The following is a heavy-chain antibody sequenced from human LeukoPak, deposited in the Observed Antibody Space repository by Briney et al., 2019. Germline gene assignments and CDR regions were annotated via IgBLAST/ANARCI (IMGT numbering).Heavy chain of an antibody. D-gene: IGHD5-24*01. CDR2: IIPIFGTA. J-gene: IGHJ4*02. CDR1: GGTFSSYA. V-gene: IGHV1-69*05. CDR3: AVHPVDGYTPGGVFDY. Sequence: SVKVSCKASGGTFSSYAISWVRQAPGQGLEWMGGIIPIFGTANYAQKFQGRVTITTDESTSTAYMELSSLRSEDTAVYYCAVHPVDGYTPGGVFDYWGQGTLVTVSS.